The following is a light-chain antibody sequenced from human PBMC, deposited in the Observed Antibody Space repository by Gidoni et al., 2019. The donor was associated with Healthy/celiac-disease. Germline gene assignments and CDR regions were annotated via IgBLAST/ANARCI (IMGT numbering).Light chain of an antibody. V-gene: IGLV5-45*02. CDR3: MIWPSSASV. J-gene: IGLJ3*02. CDR1: SGINVGTYR. Sequence: QAVLTQPSSLSPSPGASASLTCTFRSGINVGTYRIYWYQQKPGSPPQYLLRYKSDSDKQQGSGVPSRFSGSNDASANAGILLISGLQSEDEADYYCMIWPSSASVFGGGTKLTVL. CDR2: YKSDSDK.